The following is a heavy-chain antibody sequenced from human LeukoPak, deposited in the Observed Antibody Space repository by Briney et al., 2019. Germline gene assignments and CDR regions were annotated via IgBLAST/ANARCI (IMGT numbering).Heavy chain of an antibody. Sequence: ASVKVSCKTSGYTFTSYDINWVRQATGQGLEWMGWTNPNSGNTGYAQKFQGRVTMTRDTSISTAYMELSSLRSEDTAVYYCARCNITVAGIQTYNWFDPWGQGTLVTVSP. CDR1: GYTFTSYD. J-gene: IGHJ5*02. CDR3: ARCNITVAGIQTYNWFDP. D-gene: IGHD6-19*01. CDR2: TNPNSGNT. V-gene: IGHV1-8*01.